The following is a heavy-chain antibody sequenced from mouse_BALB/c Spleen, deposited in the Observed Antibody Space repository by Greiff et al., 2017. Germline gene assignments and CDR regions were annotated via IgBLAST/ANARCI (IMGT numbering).Heavy chain of an antibody. CDR1: GFAFSSYD. V-gene: IGHV5-12-1*01. Sequence: EVQGVESGGGLVKPGGSLKLSCAASGFAFSSYDMSWVRQTPEKRLEWVAYISSGGGSTYYPDTVKGRFTISRDNAKNTLYLQMSSLKSEDTAMYYCARHSLMDYWGQGTSVTVSA. CDR3: ARHSLMDY. CDR2: ISSGGGST. J-gene: IGHJ4*01.